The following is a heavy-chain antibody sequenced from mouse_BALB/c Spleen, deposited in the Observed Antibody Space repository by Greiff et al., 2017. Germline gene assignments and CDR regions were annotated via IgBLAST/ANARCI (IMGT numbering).Heavy chain of an antibody. CDR3: VRHGDYYGSFDY. J-gene: IGHJ2*01. D-gene: IGHD1-1*01. CDR1: GFTFNTYA. V-gene: IGHV10-1*02. Sequence: EVKLVESGGGLVQPKGSLKLSCAASGFTFNTYAMNWVRQAPGKGLEWVARIRSKSNNYATYYADSVKYRFTISRDDSQSMLYLQMNNLKTEDTAMYYCVRHGDYYGSFDYWGQGTTLTVSS. CDR2: IRSKSNNYAT.